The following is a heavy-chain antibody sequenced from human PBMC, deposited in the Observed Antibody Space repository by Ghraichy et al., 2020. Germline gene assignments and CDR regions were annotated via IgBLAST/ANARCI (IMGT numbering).Heavy chain of an antibody. V-gene: IGHV4-59*01. CDR1: GGSISSYY. D-gene: IGHD2-2*01. Sequence: SETLSLTCTVSGGSISSYYWSWIRQPPGKGLEWIGYVYYSGYTKLNPSLESRVTISPDTSKNQFSLKVKSVTAADTAVYYCARVYCSTTNCLDSWGQGTLVTVSS. J-gene: IGHJ4*02. CDR3: ARVYCSTTNCLDS. CDR2: VYYSGYT.